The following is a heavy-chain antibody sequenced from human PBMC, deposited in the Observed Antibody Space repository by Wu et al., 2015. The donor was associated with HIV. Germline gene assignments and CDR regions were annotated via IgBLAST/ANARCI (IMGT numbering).Heavy chain of an antibody. CDR1: GYTFTSYY. Sequence: QVQLVQSGAEVKKPGASVKVSCKASGYTFTSYYMHWVRQAPGQGLEWMGIINPSGGSTSYAQKFQGRVTMTRDTSTSTVYMELSSLRSEDTAVYYCASRAQRGAVAVDWGQGTLVTVSS. J-gene: IGHJ4*02. CDR3: ASRAQRGAVAVD. V-gene: IGHV1-46*03. CDR2: INPSGGST. D-gene: IGHD6-19*01.